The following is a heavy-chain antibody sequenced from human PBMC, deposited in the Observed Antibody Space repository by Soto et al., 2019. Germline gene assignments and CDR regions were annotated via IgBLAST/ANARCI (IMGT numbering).Heavy chain of an antibody. CDR3: AKAERYYDSSGYCFDY. CDR1: GFTFSSYA. V-gene: IGHV3-23*01. J-gene: IGHJ4*02. Sequence: SLRLSCAASGFTFSSYAMSWVRQAPGKGLEWVSAISGSGGSTYYADSVKGRFTISRDNSKNTLYLQMNSLRAEDTAVYYCAKAERYYDSSGYCFDYWGQGTLVTVSS. D-gene: IGHD3-22*01. CDR2: ISGSGGST.